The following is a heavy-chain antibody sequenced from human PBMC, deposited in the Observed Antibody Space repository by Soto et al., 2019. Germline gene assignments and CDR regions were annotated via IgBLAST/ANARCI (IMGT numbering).Heavy chain of an antibody. CDR1: GYTFTSYG. D-gene: IGHD6-13*01. J-gene: IGHJ6*02. V-gene: IGHV1-18*04. CDR3: ARDKSIAVYYYGMDV. CDR2: ISAYNGNT. Sequence: ASVKVSCKASGYTFTSYGISWVRQAPGQGLEWMGWISAYNGNTNYAQKLQGRVTMTTDTSTSTAYMELRSLRSDDTAVYYCARDKSIAVYYYGMDVWGQGTTVTVSS.